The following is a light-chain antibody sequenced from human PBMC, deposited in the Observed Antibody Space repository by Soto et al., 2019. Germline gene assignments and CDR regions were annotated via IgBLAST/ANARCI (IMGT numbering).Light chain of an antibody. CDR2: DAS. CDR1: QSISSW. V-gene: IGKV1-5*01. Sequence: DIQMTQSPSTLSASVGDRVTITCRASQSISSWLAWYQQKPGKAPKLLIYDASSLESGVPSRFSGSGSGTEFTLTICSLQPDDFATYYCEQYNSYSLFTFGPGTKVYIK. J-gene: IGKJ3*01. CDR3: EQYNSYSLFT.